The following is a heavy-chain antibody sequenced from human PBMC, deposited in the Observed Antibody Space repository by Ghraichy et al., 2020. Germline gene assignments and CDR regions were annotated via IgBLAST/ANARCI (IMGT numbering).Heavy chain of an antibody. CDR3: ARQAVAGIHY. J-gene: IGHJ4*02. CDR1: GGSISNYY. CDR2: IYHTGST. V-gene: IGHV4-59*08. Sequence: TLSLTCTVSGGSISNYYWTWIRQPPGKGLEWIGYIYHTGSTNYNPSLKSRVTISLDTSKKQFSLRLSSVTAADTAMYYCARQAVAGIHYWGQGTLVTVSS. D-gene: IGHD6-19*01.